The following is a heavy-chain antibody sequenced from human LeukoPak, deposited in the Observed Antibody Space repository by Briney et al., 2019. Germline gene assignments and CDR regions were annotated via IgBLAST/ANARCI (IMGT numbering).Heavy chain of an antibody. CDR1: GGSISSFY. J-gene: IGHJ1*01. CDR2: YSGST. Sequence: PSETLSLTCTVSGGSISSFYWTWIRQPPGKGLEWIGYYSGSTNYNPSLKSRVTISVDTSMNQFSLKLSSVTAADTAVYYCARVVSSGVTTFSDWGQGTLVTVSS. CDR3: ARVVSSGVTTFSD. V-gene: IGHV4-59*01. D-gene: IGHD4-17*01.